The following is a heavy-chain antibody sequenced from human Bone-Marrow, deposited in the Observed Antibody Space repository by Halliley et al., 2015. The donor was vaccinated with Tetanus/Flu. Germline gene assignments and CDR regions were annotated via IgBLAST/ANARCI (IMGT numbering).Heavy chain of an antibody. J-gene: IGHJ6*02. CDR3: AKDALVATTGDYYYYYGMDV. V-gene: IGHV3-23*01. D-gene: IGHD1-7*01. Sequence: SLRLSCAAPGFTFSSYAMSWVRQAPGKGLEWVSAISISGTYTYYADSVKGRFTISRDSSKNTLYLHMNSLRAEDTAVYYCAKDALVATTGDYYYYYGMDVWGQGTTVTVSS. CDR2: ISISGTYT. CDR1: GFTFSSYA.